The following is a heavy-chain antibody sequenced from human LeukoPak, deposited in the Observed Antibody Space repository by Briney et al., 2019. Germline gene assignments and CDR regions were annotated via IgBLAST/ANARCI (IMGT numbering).Heavy chain of an antibody. Sequence: GGSLRLSCAASGFTFSSYAMSWVRRAPGKGLEWVSAISGSGGSTYYADSVKGRFTISRDNSKNTLYLQMNSLRAEDTAVYYCARDTQYSSGCFDYWGQGTLVTVSS. D-gene: IGHD6-19*01. CDR1: GFTFSSYA. V-gene: IGHV3-23*01. CDR2: ISGSGGST. J-gene: IGHJ4*02. CDR3: ARDTQYSSGCFDY.